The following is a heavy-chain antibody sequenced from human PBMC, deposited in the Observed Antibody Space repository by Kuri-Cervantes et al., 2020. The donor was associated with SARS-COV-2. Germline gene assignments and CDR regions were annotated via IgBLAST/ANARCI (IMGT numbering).Heavy chain of an antibody. CDR2: IIPIFGTA. J-gene: IGHJ4*02. CDR3: ARAGYCSSTSCQIFDY. D-gene: IGHD2-2*01. Sequence: SVKVSCKASGGTFSSYAISWVRQAPGQGLEWMGGIIPIFGTANYAQKFQGRVTITTDESTSTAYMELSSLRSEDTAVYYCARAGYCSSTSCQIFDYWGQGTLVTVSS. V-gene: IGHV1-69*05. CDR1: GGTFSSYA.